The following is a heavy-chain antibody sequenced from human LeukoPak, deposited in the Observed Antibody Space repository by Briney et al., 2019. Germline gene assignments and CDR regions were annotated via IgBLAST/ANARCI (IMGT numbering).Heavy chain of an antibody. CDR1: GGSISSYY. CDR3: ARVTITSAFDI. D-gene: IGHD4/OR15-4a*01. CDR2: IYYSGST. V-gene: IGHV4-30-4*01. J-gene: IGHJ3*02. Sequence: RPSETLSLTCTVSGGSISSYYWSWSRQPPGKGLEWIGYIYYSGSTYYNPSLKSRVTISVDTSKNQFSLKLSSVTAADTAVYYCARVTITSAFDIWGQGTVVTVSS.